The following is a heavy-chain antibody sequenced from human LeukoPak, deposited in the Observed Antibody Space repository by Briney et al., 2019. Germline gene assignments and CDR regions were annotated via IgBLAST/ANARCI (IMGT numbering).Heavy chain of an antibody. Sequence: SRTLSLTCVISGDSVSSNSTGWSWIRQSPSRGLEWLGRTYYRSKWYNDYAVSVKSRITINPDTSKNQFSLQLNSVTPEDTAVYYCAGTSGSFFGCWGQGTLVTVSS. CDR2: TYYRSKWYN. D-gene: IGHD3-10*01. J-gene: IGHJ4*02. CDR3: AGTSGSFFGC. V-gene: IGHV6-1*01. CDR1: GDSVSSNSTG.